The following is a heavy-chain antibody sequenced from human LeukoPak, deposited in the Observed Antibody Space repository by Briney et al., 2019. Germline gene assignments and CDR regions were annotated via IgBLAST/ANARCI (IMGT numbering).Heavy chain of an antibody. J-gene: IGHJ3*02. D-gene: IGHD6-19*01. CDR2: ISSSSSTI. Sequence: GGSLRLSCAASGFTFSSYSMNWVRQAPGKGLEWVSYISSSSSTIYYADSVKGRFTISRDNAKNSLYLQMNSLRAEDTAVYYCARARGWLAFDIWGQGTMVTVSS. CDR3: ARARGWLAFDI. CDR1: GFTFSSYS. V-gene: IGHV3-48*01.